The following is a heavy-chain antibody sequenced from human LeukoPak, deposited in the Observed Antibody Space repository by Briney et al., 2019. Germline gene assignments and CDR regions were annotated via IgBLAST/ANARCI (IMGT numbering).Heavy chain of an antibody. V-gene: IGHV3-21*01. CDR3: ARDSPPGYSSGSYGMDV. CDR1: GFTFSSYR. CDR2: ISSSSSYI. D-gene: IGHD6-19*01. Sequence: GGSLRLSCAASGFTFSSYRMNWVRQAPGKGLEWVSSISSSSSYIYYADSVKGRFTISRDNAKNSLYLQMNSLRAEDTAVYYCARDSPPGYSSGSYGMDVWGQGTTVTVSS. J-gene: IGHJ6*02.